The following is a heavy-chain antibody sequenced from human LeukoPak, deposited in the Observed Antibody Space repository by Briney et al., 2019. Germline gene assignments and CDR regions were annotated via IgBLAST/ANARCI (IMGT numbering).Heavy chain of an antibody. CDR2: IKQDGSEK. V-gene: IGHV3-7*04. D-gene: IGHD6-13*01. J-gene: IGHJ4*02. Sequence: AGGSLRLSCAASGFTFSSYWMSWVRQAPGKGLEWAANIKQDGSEKYYVDSVKGRFTISRDNAKNSLYLQMNSLRAEDTAVYYCARGTIAAAGYYYFDYWGQGTQVTVSS. CDR1: GFTFSSYW. CDR3: ARGTIAAAGYYYFDY.